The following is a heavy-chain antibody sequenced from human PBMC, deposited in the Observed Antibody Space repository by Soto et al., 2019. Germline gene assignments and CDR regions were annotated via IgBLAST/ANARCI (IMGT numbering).Heavy chain of an antibody. V-gene: IGHV4-39*01. D-gene: IGHD6-13*01. CDR2: ISSGGST. J-gene: IGHJ4*02. CDR1: GGSISGNSYN. Sequence: QVQLQESGPGLAKPSETLSLTCTVSGGSISGNSYNWGWIRQPPGKRLEWIGSISSGGSTSYSASLKSRVTISVDTSKNQFSLTLTSVTAADTAVYYCARHRGNWRQNFDYWGQGTLVTVSS. CDR3: ARHRGNWRQNFDY.